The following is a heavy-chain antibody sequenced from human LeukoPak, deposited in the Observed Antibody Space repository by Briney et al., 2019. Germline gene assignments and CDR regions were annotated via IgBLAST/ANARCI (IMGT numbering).Heavy chain of an antibody. CDR3: ARGENWFDP. V-gene: IGHV1-18*01. CDR2: ISAYNDNA. J-gene: IGHJ5*02. Sequence: ASVKVSCKASGYTFTSYGITWVRPAPGQGLAGVGWISAYNDNAKYAQKLQGRVTMRVTMTTDTATSTAYMELRSLRSEDTAAYYCARGENWFDPWGQGTLVTVSS. CDR1: GYTFTSYG.